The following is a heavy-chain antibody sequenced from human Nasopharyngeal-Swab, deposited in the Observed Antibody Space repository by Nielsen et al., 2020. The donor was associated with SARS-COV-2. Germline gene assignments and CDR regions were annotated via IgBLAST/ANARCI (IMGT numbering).Heavy chain of an antibody. CDR1: GGSNSSGGYS. J-gene: IGHJ3*02. CDR2: IYHSGST. D-gene: IGHD2-21*02. CDR3: ARGGFVVVTASYAFDI. Sequence: SETLSLTCAVSGGSNSSGGYSWSWIRQPPGKGLEWIGYIYHSGSTYYNPSLKSRVTISVDRSKNQFSLKLSSVTAADTAVYYCARGGFVVVTASYAFDIWGQGTMVTVSS. V-gene: IGHV4-30-2*01.